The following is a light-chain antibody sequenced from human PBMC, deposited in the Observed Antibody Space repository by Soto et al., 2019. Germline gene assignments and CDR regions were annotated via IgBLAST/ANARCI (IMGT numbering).Light chain of an antibody. Sequence: IQLTQSPSSLSASVGDRVTITCRASQGISSFLAWYQQKPGKAPKLLIYGASTLQSGVTSRFSGSGSGTDFTLTIGSLQPEDFATYYCQQLNSFPIPFGPETKVDIK. CDR1: QGISSF. CDR3: QQLNSFPIP. J-gene: IGKJ3*01. V-gene: IGKV1-9*01. CDR2: GAS.